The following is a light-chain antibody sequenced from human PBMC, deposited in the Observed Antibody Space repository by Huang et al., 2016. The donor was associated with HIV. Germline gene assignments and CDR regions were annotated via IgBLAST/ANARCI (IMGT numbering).Light chain of an antibody. CDR1: QSISNY. J-gene: IGKJ4*01. Sequence: DIQMTQSPSSLSASVGDRVIITCRASQSISNYLNWYQHKPGKAPRLLIYAASSLQSGVPSRFSCSGSKTTFTLTISSLQPEDFATYYCQQTYDIPPLTFGGGTRVDMK. V-gene: IGKV1-39*01. CDR2: AAS. CDR3: QQTYDIPPLT.